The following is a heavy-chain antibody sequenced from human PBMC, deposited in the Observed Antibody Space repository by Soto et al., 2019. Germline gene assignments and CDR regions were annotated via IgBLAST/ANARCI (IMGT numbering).Heavy chain of an antibody. CDR2: IRSKANSYAT. CDR1: GFTFSGSA. Sequence: GGSPRLSWAAPGFTFSGSAMRWVRPASGEGLEWVGRIRSKANSYATAYAASVKGRFTISRDDSKNTAYLQMNSLKTEDTAVYYCTRPPSGGYYYGMDVWGQGTTVTVSS. J-gene: IGHJ6*02. D-gene: IGHD3-10*01. V-gene: IGHV3-73*01. CDR3: TRPPSGGYYYGMDV.